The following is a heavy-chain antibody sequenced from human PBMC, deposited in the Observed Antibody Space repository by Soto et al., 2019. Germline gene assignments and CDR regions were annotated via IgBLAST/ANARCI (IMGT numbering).Heavy chain of an antibody. Sequence: SETLSLTCAVYGESFSGYYWSWIRQPPGKGLEWIGEINHSGSTNYNPSPKRRVTMSVDTSKNQFSLKLSSVTAADTAVYYCAGNIVATISSFDYWGQGTLVTVSS. CDR2: INHSGST. J-gene: IGHJ4*02. D-gene: IGHD5-12*01. CDR3: AGNIVATISSFDY. CDR1: GESFSGYY. V-gene: IGHV4-34*01.